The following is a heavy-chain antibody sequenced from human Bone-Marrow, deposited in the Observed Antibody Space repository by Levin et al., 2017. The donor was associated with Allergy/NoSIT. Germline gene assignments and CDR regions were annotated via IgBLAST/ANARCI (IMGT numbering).Heavy chain of an antibody. Sequence: ESLRLSCTVSGGSVSSGSYYWSWIRQPPGKGLEWIAYIYHSGSTKYNPSPKSRVTISLDTSRNQFSLRLTSLTAADTAVYYCARGSYFGGLSFDCWGKGTLVTVSS. CDR2: IYHSGST. J-gene: IGHJ4*02. CDR3: ARGSYFGGLSFDC. D-gene: IGHD4-23*01. V-gene: IGHV4-61*01. CDR1: GGSVSSGSYY.